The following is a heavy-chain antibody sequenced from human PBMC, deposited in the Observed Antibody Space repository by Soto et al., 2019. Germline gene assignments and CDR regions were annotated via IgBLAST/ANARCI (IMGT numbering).Heavy chain of an antibody. D-gene: IGHD6-19*01. CDR2: IYYSGST. Sequence: ETLSLTCTVSGGSISSYYWSWIRQPPGKGLEWIGYIYYSGSTNYNPSLKSRVTISVDTSKNQFSLKLSSVTAADTAVYYCAREHSSGWHFGTDRPYYFDYWGQGTLVTVSS. J-gene: IGHJ4*02. CDR1: GGSISSYY. CDR3: AREHSSGWHFGTDRPYYFDY. V-gene: IGHV4-59*12.